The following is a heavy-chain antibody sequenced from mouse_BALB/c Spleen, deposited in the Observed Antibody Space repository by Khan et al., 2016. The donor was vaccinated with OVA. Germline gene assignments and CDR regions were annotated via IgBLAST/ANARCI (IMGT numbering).Heavy chain of an antibody. Sequence: VQLQQSGAELVRPGASVKLSCKASGYTFTSFWMNWVTERPGKGLEWVGMIDPSDSETNYNQMFKDKATLTVEKSSSTAYMQLSGLTSEDSAVYYCARGEYGTSFAYWGQGTLVTVSA. CDR1: GYTFTSFW. CDR2: IDPSDSET. V-gene: IGHV1-61*01. J-gene: IGHJ3*01. CDR3: ARGEYGTSFAY. D-gene: IGHD2-10*02.